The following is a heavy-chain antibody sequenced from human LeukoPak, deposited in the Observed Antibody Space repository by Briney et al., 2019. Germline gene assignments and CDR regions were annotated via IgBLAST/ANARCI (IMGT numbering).Heavy chain of an antibody. V-gene: IGHV3-74*01. J-gene: IGHJ4*02. CDR2: INSDGINT. D-gene: IGHD6-19*01. Sequence: GGSLRLSCAASGFTFSNYWMHWVRQAPGKGLVWVSRINSDGINTSYADSVKGRFTISRDNSKNTLYVQMNSLRTDDTAVYYCARGAYSSGWTTFDYWGQGILVTVSS. CDR1: GFTFSNYW. CDR3: ARGAYSSGWTTFDY.